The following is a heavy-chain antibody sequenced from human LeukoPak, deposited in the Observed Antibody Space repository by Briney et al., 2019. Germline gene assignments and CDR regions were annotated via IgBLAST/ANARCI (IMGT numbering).Heavy chain of an antibody. D-gene: IGHD3-22*01. CDR2: ISRSGEIT. Sequence: GGSVRLSCVASGFSFSTFAMSWVRQAPGKGLEWVSDISRSGEITDYADSVKGRFSISRDNSKNTVYLQMNSLRVEDTAIYYCAKQGTYYYDSSGYYYEDYWGQGTLVTVSS. V-gene: IGHV3-23*01. CDR3: AKQGTYYYDSSGYYYEDY. J-gene: IGHJ4*02. CDR1: GFSFSTFA.